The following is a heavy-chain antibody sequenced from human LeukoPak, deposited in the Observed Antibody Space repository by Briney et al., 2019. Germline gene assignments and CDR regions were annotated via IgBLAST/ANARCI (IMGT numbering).Heavy chain of an antibody. D-gene: IGHD2-15*01. Sequence: SETLSLTCAVYGGSFSGYYWSWIHQPPGKGLEWIGEINHSGSTNYNPSLKSRVTISVDTSKNQFSLKLSSVTAADTAVYYCARTNIVVVVAATPSLGWFDPWGQGTLVTVSS. CDR2: INHSGST. J-gene: IGHJ5*02. V-gene: IGHV4-34*01. CDR1: GGSFSGYY. CDR3: ARTNIVVVVAATPSLGWFDP.